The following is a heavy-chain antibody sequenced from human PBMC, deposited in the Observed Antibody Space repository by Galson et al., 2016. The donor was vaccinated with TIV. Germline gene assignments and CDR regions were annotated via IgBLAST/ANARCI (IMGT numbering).Heavy chain of an antibody. J-gene: IGHJ1*01. CDR3: IRGHTIRRDCKYFHH. CDR1: GYTFTSYD. V-gene: IGHV1-8*01. CDR2: MNPNSGNT. D-gene: IGHD4-17*01. Sequence: SVKVSCKGSGYTFTSYDINWVRQATGQGLEWMGWMNPNSGNTGYAQDFQGRVTMTRDTSISTAYMELSSVRSEDTAVYYCIRGHTIRRDCKYFHHWGQGTLVTVSS.